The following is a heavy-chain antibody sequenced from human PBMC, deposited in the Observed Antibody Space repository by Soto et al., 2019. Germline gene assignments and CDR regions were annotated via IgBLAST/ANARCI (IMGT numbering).Heavy chain of an antibody. V-gene: IGHV3-30*18. J-gene: IGHJ4*02. Sequence: GGSLRRSCAASGFSFSSCAMHWVRQAPGKGLEWVAVISYDGTNKYYADSVKGRFIISRDNSKSTLYLQMNSLRTEDTAVYYCAKAVTTVTPLGYDSWGQGILVTVSS. CDR3: AKAVTTVTPLGYDS. CDR2: ISYDGTNK. D-gene: IGHD4-17*01. CDR1: GFSFSSCA.